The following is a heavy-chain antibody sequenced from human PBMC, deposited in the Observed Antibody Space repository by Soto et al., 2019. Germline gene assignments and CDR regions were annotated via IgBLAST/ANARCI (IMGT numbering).Heavy chain of an antibody. CDR1: GGSISSYY. CDR3: ARGTTVTQGYWYFDL. J-gene: IGHJ2*01. CDR2: IYYSGST. D-gene: IGHD4-17*01. Sequence: QVQLQESGPGLVKPSETLSLTCTVSGGSISSYYWSWIRQPPGKGLEWIGYIYYSGSTNYNPSLKSRVTISVDTSKNQFSLKLSSVTAADTAVYYCARGTTVTQGYWYFDLWGRGTLVTVSS. V-gene: IGHV4-59*08.